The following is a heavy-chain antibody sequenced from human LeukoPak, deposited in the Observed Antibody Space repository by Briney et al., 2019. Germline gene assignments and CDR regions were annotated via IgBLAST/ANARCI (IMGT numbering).Heavy chain of an antibody. D-gene: IGHD3-22*01. V-gene: IGHV4-59*01. CDR1: GGSISSYY. J-gene: IGHJ4*02. Sequence: SETLSLTCTVSGGSISSYYWSWIRQPPGKGLEWIGYIYYSGSANYNPSLKSRVTISVDTSKNQFSLKLSSVTAADTAVYYCARGRGYFYDYWGQGTLVTVSS. CDR2: IYYSGSA. CDR3: ARGRGYFYDY.